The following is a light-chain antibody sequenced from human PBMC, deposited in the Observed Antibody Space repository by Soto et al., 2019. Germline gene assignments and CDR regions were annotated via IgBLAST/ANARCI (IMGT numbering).Light chain of an antibody. V-gene: IGLV1-51*01. CDR2: DNN. J-gene: IGLJ2*01. CDR3: GTWDSSLSAVV. CDR1: SSNIGNNY. Sequence: QSALTQPPSVSAAPGQKVTISCSGSSSNIGNNYVSWYQHLPGTAPKLLIFDNNKRPSGIPDRFSGSKSGTSATLGITGLQTGDEADYYCGTWDSSLSAVVFGGGTKLTVL.